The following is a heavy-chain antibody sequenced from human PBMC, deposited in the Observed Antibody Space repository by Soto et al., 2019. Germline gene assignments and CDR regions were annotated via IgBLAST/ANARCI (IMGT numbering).Heavy chain of an antibody. D-gene: IGHD4-17*01. CDR2: IWYDGSNK. Sequence: QVQLVESGGGVVQPGRSLRLSCAPSGFTFSSYGMHWARQAPGKGLEWVAVIWYDGSNKVYADSVKGRFTISRDNSKNTLYLQMNSLSAEDTAVYYCARYLSGDYGALDTWGQGTMVTVSS. CDR3: ARYLSGDYGALDT. V-gene: IGHV3-33*01. J-gene: IGHJ3*02. CDR1: GFTFSSYG.